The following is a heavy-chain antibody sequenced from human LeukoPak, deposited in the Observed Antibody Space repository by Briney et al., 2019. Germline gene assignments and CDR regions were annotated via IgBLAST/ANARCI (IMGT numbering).Heavy chain of an antibody. V-gene: IGHV3-20*04. J-gene: IGHJ4*02. D-gene: IGHD2-2*01. Sequence: TGGSLRLSCAASGFTFDDYGMGWVRQAPGKGLEWVSGINWNGGSTGYADSVKGRFTISRDNAKNSLYLQMNSLRAEDTALYYCARALLYCSSTSCSFDYWGQGTLVTVSS. CDR3: ARALLYCSSTSCSFDY. CDR2: INWNGGST. CDR1: GFTFDDYG.